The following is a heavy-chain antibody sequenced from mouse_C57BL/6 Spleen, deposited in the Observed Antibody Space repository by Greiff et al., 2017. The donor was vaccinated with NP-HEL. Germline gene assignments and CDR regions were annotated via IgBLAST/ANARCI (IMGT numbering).Heavy chain of an antibody. CDR2: ISYDGSN. CDR1: GYSITSGYY. CDR3: ARTATGYAMDY. J-gene: IGHJ4*01. Sequence: VQLKESGPGLVKPSQSLSLTCSVTGYSITSGYYWNWIRQFPGNKLEWMGYISYDGSNNYNPSLKNRISVTRDTSKNQFFLKLNSVTTEDTATYYCARTATGYAMDYWGQGTSVTVSS. V-gene: IGHV3-6*01. D-gene: IGHD1-2*01.